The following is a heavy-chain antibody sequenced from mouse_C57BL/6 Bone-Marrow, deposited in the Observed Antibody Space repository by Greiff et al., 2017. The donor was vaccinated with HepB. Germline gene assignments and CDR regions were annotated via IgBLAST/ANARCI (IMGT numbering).Heavy chain of an antibody. V-gene: IGHV8-12*01. D-gene: IGHD1-1*01. CDR1: GFSLSTSGMG. CDR2: IYWDDDK. CDR3: ARSPIVLRSNWYFDV. J-gene: IGHJ1*03. Sequence: QVTLKVSGPGILQSSQTLSLTCSFSGFSLSTSGMGVSWLRQPSGKGLEWLAHIYWDDDKRYNPSLKSRRTISKDTSRNQVFLKITRVDTADTATYYCARSPIVLRSNWYFDVWGTGTTVTGSS.